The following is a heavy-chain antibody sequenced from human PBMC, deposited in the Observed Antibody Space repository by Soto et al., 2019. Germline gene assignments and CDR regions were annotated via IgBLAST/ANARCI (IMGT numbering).Heavy chain of an antibody. CDR1: GFTFSSYA. D-gene: IGHD5-18*01. Sequence: GGSLRLSCSASGFTFSSYAMHWVRQAPGKGLEYVSAISSNGGSTYYADSVKGRFTISRDNSKNTLYLQMSSLRAEDTAVYYCVKVLGYSYGYYFDYWGQGNMVTVSS. J-gene: IGHJ4*02. CDR2: ISSNGGST. CDR3: VKVLGYSYGYYFDY. V-gene: IGHV3-64D*06.